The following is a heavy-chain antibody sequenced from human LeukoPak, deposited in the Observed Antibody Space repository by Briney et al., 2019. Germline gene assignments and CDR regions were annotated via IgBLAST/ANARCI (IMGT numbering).Heavy chain of an antibody. Sequence: PGGSLRLSCAASGFTFDGYAMPWVRQAPGKGLEWVSSISSSSSYIYYADSVKGRFTISRDNAKNSLYLQMNSLRAEDTAVYYCASGGSSGWYGGNYYFDYWGQGTLVTVSS. CDR2: ISSSSSYI. V-gene: IGHV3-21*01. D-gene: IGHD6-19*01. J-gene: IGHJ4*02. CDR3: ASGGSSGWYGGNYYFDY. CDR1: GFTFDGYA.